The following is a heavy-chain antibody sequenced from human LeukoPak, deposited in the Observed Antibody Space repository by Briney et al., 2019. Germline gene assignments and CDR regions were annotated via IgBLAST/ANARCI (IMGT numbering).Heavy chain of an antibody. D-gene: IGHD2-2*01. Sequence: GGSLRLSCAASEFSVGSNYMTWVRQAPGKGLEWVSLIYSGGSTYYADSVKGRFTISRDNSKNTLYLQMNSLRAEDTAVYYCARDIVVVPLVMGWFDPWGQGTLVTVSS. CDR2: IYSGGST. CDR3: ARDIVVVPLVMGWFDP. CDR1: EFSVGSNY. V-gene: IGHV3-66*01. J-gene: IGHJ5*02.